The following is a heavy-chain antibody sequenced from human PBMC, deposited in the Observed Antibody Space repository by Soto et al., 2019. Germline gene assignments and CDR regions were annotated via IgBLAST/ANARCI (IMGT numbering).Heavy chain of an antibody. CDR1: GYSFTSYW. D-gene: IGHD2-2*01. CDR3: ARLGMGCSSTSCYVGYYYYGMDV. Sequence: GSLKISGRGSGYSFTSYWIGWVRQMPGKGPEWMGIIYPGDSDTRYSPSFQGQVTISADKSISTAYLQWSSLKASDTAMYYCARLGMGCSSTSCYVGYYYYGMDVWGQGTTVTVSS. J-gene: IGHJ6*02. CDR2: IYPGDSDT. V-gene: IGHV5-51*01.